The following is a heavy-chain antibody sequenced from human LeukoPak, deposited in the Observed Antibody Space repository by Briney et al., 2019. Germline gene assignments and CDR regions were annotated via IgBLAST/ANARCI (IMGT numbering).Heavy chain of an antibody. CDR2: ISYDGSNK. Sequence: AGGSLRLSCAASGFTFRNYYMTWIRQAPGKGLEWVAVISYDGSNKYYADSVKGRFTISRDNSKNTLYLQMNSLRAEDTAVYYCARPQLWLATDKGPTTSFDYWGQGTLVTVSS. CDR3: ARPQLWLATDKGPTTSFDY. J-gene: IGHJ4*02. D-gene: IGHD5-18*01. CDR1: GFTFRNYY. V-gene: IGHV3-30*03.